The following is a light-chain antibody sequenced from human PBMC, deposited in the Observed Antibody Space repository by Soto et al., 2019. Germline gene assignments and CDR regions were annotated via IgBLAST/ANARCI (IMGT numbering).Light chain of an antibody. CDR1: SSDVGGYNY. J-gene: IGLJ3*02. Sequence: QSALTQPPSASGSPGQSVTISCTGTSSDVGGYNYVSWYQQYPGRAPKLMIYEVTKRPSGVPDRLSCSKSGNTASLTVSGLQADDEADYYCSSYAASNTFYFVFGGGTKLTVL. CDR2: EVT. CDR3: SSYAASNTFYFV. V-gene: IGLV2-8*01.